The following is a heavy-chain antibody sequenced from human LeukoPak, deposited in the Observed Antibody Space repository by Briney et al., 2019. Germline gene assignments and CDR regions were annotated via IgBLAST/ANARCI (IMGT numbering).Heavy chain of an antibody. CDR1: GGSISSSSYY. D-gene: IGHD2-2*01. CDR2: IYYCGST. CDR3: ARYCSSTSCSSKAVY. Sequence: SETLSLTCTVSGGSISSSSYYWGWIRQPPGKGLEWIGSIYYCGSTYYNPSLKSLVTISVDTSKNQFSLKLSSVTAADTAVYYCARYCSSTSCSSKAVYWGQGTLVTVSS. V-gene: IGHV4-39*01. J-gene: IGHJ4*02.